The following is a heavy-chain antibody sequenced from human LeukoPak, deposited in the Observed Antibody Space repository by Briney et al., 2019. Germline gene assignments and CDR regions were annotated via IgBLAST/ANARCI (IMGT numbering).Heavy chain of an antibody. V-gene: IGHV1-2*02. Sequence: GASVKVSCKASGYTFTGYYMHWVRPAPGQGLEWMGWINPNSGGTNYAQKFQGRVTMTRDTSISTAYMELSRLRSDDTAVYYCARVGYCSGGSCFGWFDPWGQGTLVTVSS. CDR2: INPNSGGT. CDR1: GYTFTGYY. J-gene: IGHJ5*02. CDR3: ARVGYCSGGSCFGWFDP. D-gene: IGHD2-15*01.